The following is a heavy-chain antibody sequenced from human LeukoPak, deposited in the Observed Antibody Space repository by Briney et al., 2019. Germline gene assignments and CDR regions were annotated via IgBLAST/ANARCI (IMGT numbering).Heavy chain of an antibody. Sequence: PGGSLRLSCAASGFTFSSYAMSWVRQAPGKGLEWDSSISGSGGSTYYADSVKGRFTISRDNSKNTLYLQMNSLRAEDTAVYYCAKDHIAATGSNWFDPWGQGTLVTVSS. CDR3: AKDHIAATGSNWFDP. J-gene: IGHJ5*02. V-gene: IGHV3-23*01. CDR1: GFTFSSYA. CDR2: ISGSGGST. D-gene: IGHD6-13*01.